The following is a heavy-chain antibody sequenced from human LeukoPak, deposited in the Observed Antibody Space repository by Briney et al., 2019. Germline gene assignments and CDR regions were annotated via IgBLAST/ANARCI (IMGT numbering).Heavy chain of an antibody. J-gene: IGHJ5*02. Sequence: EPSETLSLTCTVSGGSISSYYWSWIRQPPGKGLEWIGYIYYSGNTNYNPSLKSRVTMSVDTSKNQFSLKLSSVTAADTAVYYCAREYGDYVWFDPWGQGTLVTVSS. CDR3: AREYGDYVWFDP. CDR1: GGSISSYY. CDR2: IYYSGNT. D-gene: IGHD4-17*01. V-gene: IGHV4-59*12.